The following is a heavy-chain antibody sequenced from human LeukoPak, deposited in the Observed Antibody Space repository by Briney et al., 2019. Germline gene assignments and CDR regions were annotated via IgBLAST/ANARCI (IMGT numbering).Heavy chain of an antibody. V-gene: IGHV3-30-3*01. CDR2: ISYDGSNK. CDR3: ATYYYDSFFDY. CDR1: GFTFSSYA. Sequence: GGSLRLSCAASGFTFSSYAMHWVRQAPGKGLEWVAVISYDGSNKYYADSVKGRFTISRDNAKNSLYLQMNSLRAEDTAVYYCATYYYDSFFDYWGQGTLVTVSS. J-gene: IGHJ4*02. D-gene: IGHD3-22*01.